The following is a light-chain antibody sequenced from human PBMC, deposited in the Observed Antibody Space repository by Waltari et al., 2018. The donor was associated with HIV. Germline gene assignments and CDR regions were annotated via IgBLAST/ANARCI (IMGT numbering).Light chain of an antibody. CDR2: GAS. V-gene: IGKV3-15*01. CDR3: QQYYTWPLA. CDR1: PSVSSS. Sequence: EIVMTQSPATLSVSPGERATLSCRASPSVSSSLAWYQQKPGQAPRLLIHGASTRATGIPARFSGSGSATEFTLTISSLQSEDFAVYYCQQYYTWPLAFGGGTKVEIK. J-gene: IGKJ4*01.